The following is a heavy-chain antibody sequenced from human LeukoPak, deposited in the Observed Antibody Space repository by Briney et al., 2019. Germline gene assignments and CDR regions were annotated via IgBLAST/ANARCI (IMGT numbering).Heavy chain of an antibody. V-gene: IGHV3-21*01. CDR2: ISSSSSYI. J-gene: IGHJ3*02. CDR1: GFTFSSYS. D-gene: IGHD3-22*01. Sequence: GGSLRLSCAASGFTFSSYSMNWVRQAPGKGLEWVSSISSSSSYIYYADSVKGRFTISRGNAKNSLYLQMNSLRAEDTAVYYCARDYGSSGPKNAFDIWGQGTMVTVSS. CDR3: ARDYGSSGPKNAFDI.